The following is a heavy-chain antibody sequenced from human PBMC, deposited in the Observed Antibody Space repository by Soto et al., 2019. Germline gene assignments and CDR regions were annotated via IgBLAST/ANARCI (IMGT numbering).Heavy chain of an antibody. Sequence: EVQLVASGGGLVQPGRSLRLSCAASGFTFDDYAMHWVRQAPGKGLEWVSGISWNSGSIGYADSVKGRFTISRDNAKNSLYLQMNSLRAEDTSLYYCAKGDCSSTSCRYYYYYYMDVWGKGTTVTVSS. V-gene: IGHV3-9*01. CDR3: AKGDCSSTSCRYYYYYYMDV. D-gene: IGHD2-2*01. J-gene: IGHJ6*03. CDR1: GFTFDDYA. CDR2: ISWNSGSI.